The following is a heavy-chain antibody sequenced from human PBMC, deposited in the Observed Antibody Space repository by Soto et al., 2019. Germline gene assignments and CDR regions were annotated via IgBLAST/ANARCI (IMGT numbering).Heavy chain of an antibody. CDR1: GFTFSTYA. J-gene: IGHJ4*02. D-gene: IGHD6-13*01. CDR3: ARLSSSSSLYYFDY. Sequence: PGGSLRLSCAASGFTFSTYAMAWVRQAPGKGLEWVAVISYDGSNKYYADSVKGRFTISRDNSKNTLYLQMNSLRAEDTAVYYCARLSSSSSLYYFDYWGQGTLVTVSS. V-gene: IGHV3-30*03. CDR2: ISYDGSNK.